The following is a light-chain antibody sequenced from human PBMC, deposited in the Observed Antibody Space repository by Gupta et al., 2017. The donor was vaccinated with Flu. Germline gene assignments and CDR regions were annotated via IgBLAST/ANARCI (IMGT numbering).Light chain of an antibody. V-gene: IGLV1-44*01. Sequence: QSVLTQPPSPPGTPGQRVTIPCSGSSSNIGSNTVYWYQQFPGTAPKLLIYSDNQRPSGVPDRFSGSKSGTSASLAISGLQSEDEADYYCAAWDDSLKGLFGGGTKLTVL. CDR3: AAWDDSLKGL. CDR2: SDN. CDR1: SSNIGSNT. J-gene: IGLJ3*02.